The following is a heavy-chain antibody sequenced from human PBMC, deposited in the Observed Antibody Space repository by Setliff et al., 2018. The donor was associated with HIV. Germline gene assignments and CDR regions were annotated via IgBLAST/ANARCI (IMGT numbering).Heavy chain of an antibody. CDR3: ARSSLHCGGGSCYLTWFDP. V-gene: IGHV4-59*11. D-gene: IGHD2-15*01. CDR2: IYSTGST. J-gene: IGHJ5*02. Sequence: SETLSLTCTVSGPSINIHYWSWIRQSPGKGFEWIGYIYSTGSTNYSPSLKSRVTISVDTSKNQFSLKLNSVTAADTAVYYCARSSLHCGGGSCYLTWFDPWGQGTLVTVSS. CDR1: GPSINIHY.